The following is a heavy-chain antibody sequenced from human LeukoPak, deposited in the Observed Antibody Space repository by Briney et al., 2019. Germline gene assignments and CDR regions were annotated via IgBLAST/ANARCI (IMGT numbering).Heavy chain of an antibody. CDR1: GFTFSSYG. CDR2: ISYDGSNK. CDR3: AKVDGLAVAAGGIDY. V-gene: IGHV3-30*18. Sequence: PGGSLRLSCAASGFTFSSYGMHWVRQAPGKGLEWVAVISYDGSNKYYADSVKGRFTISRDNSKNTLYLQMNSLRAEDTAVYYCAKVDGLAVAAGGIDYWGQGTLVTVSS. D-gene: IGHD6-19*01. J-gene: IGHJ4*02.